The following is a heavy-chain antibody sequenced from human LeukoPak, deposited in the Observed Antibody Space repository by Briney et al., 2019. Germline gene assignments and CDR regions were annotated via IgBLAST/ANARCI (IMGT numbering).Heavy chain of an antibody. J-gene: IGHJ5*02. CDR3: ARVRGGILTDYTRKGWFDP. V-gene: IGHV4-34*01. D-gene: IGHD3-9*01. CDR2: INHSGST. CDR1: GVSFSGYY. Sequence: SETLSLTCAVYGVSFSGYYWSWIRQPPGKGLEWIGEINHSGSTNYNPSLKSRVTISVDTSKNQFSLKLSSVTAADTAVYYCARVRGGILTDYTRKGWFDPWGQGTLVTVSS.